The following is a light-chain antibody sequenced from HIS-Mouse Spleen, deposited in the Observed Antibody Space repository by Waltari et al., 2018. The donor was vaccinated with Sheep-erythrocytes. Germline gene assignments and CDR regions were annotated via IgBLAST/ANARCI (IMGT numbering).Light chain of an antibody. Sequence: QSALTQPASVSGSPGQSITISCTGTSSDFGRYNLVAWYQQHPGKAPKLRIYEGSKRPSGVSNRFSGSKSGNTASLTISGLQAEDEADYYCCSYAGSSTWVFGGGTKLTVL. J-gene: IGLJ3*02. CDR3: CSYAGSSTWV. CDR1: SSDFGRYNL. V-gene: IGLV2-23*01. CDR2: EGS.